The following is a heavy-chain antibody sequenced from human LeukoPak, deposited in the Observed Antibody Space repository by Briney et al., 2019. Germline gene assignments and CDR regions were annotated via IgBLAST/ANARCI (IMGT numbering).Heavy chain of an antibody. CDR1: GYTFTGYY. J-gene: IGHJ4*02. D-gene: IGHD6-13*01. V-gene: IGHV1-2*02. Sequence: ASVKVSCKASGYTFTGYYMHWVRQAPGQGLEWMGWINPNSGGTNYAQKFQGRVTITADKSTSTAYMELSSLRSEDTAVYYCARVVSVAAAFDYWGQGTLVTVSS. CDR3: ARVVSVAAAFDY. CDR2: INPNSGGT.